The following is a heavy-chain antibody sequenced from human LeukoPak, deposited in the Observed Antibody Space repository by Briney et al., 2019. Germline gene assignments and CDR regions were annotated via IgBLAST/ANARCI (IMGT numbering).Heavy chain of an antibody. CDR2: INHSGST. D-gene: IGHD5-12*01. V-gene: IGHV4-34*01. CDR3: ARGRWLPRGVDY. CDR1: GFTFSSYA. Sequence: GSLRLSCAASGFTFSSYAMHWVRQPPGKGLEWIGEINHSGSTNYNPSLKSRVTISVDTSKNQFSLKLSSVTAADTAVYYCARGRWLPRGVDYWGQGTLVTVSS. J-gene: IGHJ4*02.